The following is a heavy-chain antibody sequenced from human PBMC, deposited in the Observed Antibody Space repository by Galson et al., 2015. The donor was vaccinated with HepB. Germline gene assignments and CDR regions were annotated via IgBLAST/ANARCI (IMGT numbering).Heavy chain of an antibody. D-gene: IGHD1-26*01. CDR2: ISYDGNSK. CDR3: ARAVGGTARYFFED. CDR1: GFTFSTYS. J-gene: IGHJ4*02. Sequence: SLRLSCAASGFTFSTYSMHWVRQAPGKGLEWVGVISYDGNSKYYGDSVRGRFTISRDNSKNTLYLEMNSLRTDDTAVYYCARAVGGTARYFFEDWGQGTLVTVSS. V-gene: IGHV3-30-3*01.